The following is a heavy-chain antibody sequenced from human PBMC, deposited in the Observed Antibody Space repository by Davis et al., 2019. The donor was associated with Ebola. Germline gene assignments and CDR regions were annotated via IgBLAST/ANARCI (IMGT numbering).Heavy chain of an antibody. J-gene: IGHJ4*02. CDR1: GYSFTSYW. Sequence: GESLKISCKGSGYSFTSYWIGWVRQAPGQGLEWMGWISAYNGNTNYAQKLQGRVTMTTDTSTSTAYMELRSLRSDDTAVYYCARVPTAYGSGSYGVPYWGQGTLVTVSS. CDR2: ISAYNGNT. V-gene: IGHV1-18*04. CDR3: ARVPTAYGSGSYGVPY. D-gene: IGHD3-10*01.